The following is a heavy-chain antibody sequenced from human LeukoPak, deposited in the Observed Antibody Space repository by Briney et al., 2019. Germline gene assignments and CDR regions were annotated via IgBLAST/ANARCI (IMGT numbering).Heavy chain of an antibody. CDR1: GYTFTGYY. V-gene: IGHV1-2*02. CDR2: INPNSGGT. J-gene: IGHJ6*03. CDR3: ASSQREGGYFDWLFPGYYYMDV. D-gene: IGHD3-9*01. Sequence: GASVKVSCKASGYTFTGYYMHWVRQAPGQGLEWMGWINPNSGGTNYAQKFQGRVTMTRDTSISTAYMELSSLRSEDTAVYYCASSQREGGYFDWLFPGYYYMDVWGKGTTVTISS.